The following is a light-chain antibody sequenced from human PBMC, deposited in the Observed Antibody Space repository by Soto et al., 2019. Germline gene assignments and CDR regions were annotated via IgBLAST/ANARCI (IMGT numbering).Light chain of an antibody. J-gene: IGLJ1*01. V-gene: IGLV2-14*01. Sequence: QSVLTQPASVSGSPGQSITISCTGTSSDVGGYNYVCWYQQHPDKAPKLIIYDVTHRPSGVSDRFSGSKSGNTASLTISGLRSEDEADYYCSSYTRSSSYVFGTGTKLTVL. CDR3: SSYTRSSSYV. CDR1: SSDVGGYNY. CDR2: DVT.